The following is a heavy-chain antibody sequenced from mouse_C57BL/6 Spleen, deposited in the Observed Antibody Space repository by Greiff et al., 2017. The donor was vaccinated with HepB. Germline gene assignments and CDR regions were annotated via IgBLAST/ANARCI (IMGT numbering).Heavy chain of an antibody. V-gene: IGHV1-39*01. CDR3: ARCGLITTVDAMDY. Sequence: EVQLQQSGPELVKPGASVKISCKASGYSFTDYNMNWVKQSNGKSLEWLGVINPNYGTTSYNQKFKGKATLTVDQSSSTAYMQLNSLTSEDSAVYYGARCGLITTVDAMDYWGQGTSVTVSS. CDR2: INPNYGTT. CDR1: GYSFTDYN. D-gene: IGHD1-1*01. J-gene: IGHJ4*01.